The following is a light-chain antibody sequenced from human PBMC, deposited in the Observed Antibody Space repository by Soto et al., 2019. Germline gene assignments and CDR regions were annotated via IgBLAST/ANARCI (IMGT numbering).Light chain of an antibody. CDR1: SSDVGGYNY. Sequence: QSALTQPASVSGSPGQSITISCTGTSSDVGGYNYVSWYQQHPGKAPKVIIYDVSNRPSGVSNRFSGSKSGNTASLTISGLQAEDLADYSCSSYTNTPSLYDFVPGTKVTVL. CDR2: DVS. CDR3: SSYTNTPSLYD. V-gene: IGLV2-14*01. J-gene: IGLJ1*01.